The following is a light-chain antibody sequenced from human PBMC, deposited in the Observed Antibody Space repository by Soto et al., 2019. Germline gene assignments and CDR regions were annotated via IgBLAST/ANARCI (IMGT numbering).Light chain of an antibody. CDR2: EVT. J-gene: IGLJ1*01. Sequence: QSALTQPASVSGSPGQSITISCTGTRLDVGGYNYVSWYQQQPGKAPKLIIYEVTNRPSGVSDRFSGSKSDNTASLTISWLPTGHEADYYCCSYVSSKTYLFGTGTKVTVL. CDR3: CSYVSSKTYL. V-gene: IGLV2-14*03. CDR1: RLDVGGYNY.